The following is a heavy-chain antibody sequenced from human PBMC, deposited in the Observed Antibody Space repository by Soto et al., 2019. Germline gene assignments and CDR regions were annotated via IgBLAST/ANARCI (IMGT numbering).Heavy chain of an antibody. CDR1: GGSISSYY. V-gene: IGHV4-59*01. CDR2: VYNSGST. J-gene: IGHJ5*02. Sequence: SETLSLTCTVSGGSISSYYLSWIRQPPGKGLEWIGYVYNSGSTNYNPSLKSRVTISVDTSKNQFSLKMNFVTAADTAAYYCAKYDWNNWFDPWGHGALVTVSS. D-gene: IGHD1-20*01. CDR3: AKYDWNNWFDP.